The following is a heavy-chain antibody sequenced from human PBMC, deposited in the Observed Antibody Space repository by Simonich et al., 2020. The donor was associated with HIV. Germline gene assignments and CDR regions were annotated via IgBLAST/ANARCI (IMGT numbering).Heavy chain of an antibody. Sequence: QVQLQQWGAGLLKPSETLSLTCAVYGGSFSGYYWSWIRQPPGKGLEWVGEINHSGSTNSTPSLKGRVTISVDTSKNQFSLKLSSVTAADTAVYYCARGFYQRLYYFDYWGQGTLVTVSS. CDR2: INHSGST. CDR1: GGSFSGYY. D-gene: IGHD2-2*01. V-gene: IGHV4-34*01. J-gene: IGHJ4*02. CDR3: ARGFYQRLYYFDY.